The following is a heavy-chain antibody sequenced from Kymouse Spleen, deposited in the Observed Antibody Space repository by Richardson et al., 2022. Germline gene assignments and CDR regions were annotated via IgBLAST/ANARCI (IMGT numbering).Heavy chain of an antibody. CDR2: ISWNSGSI. CDR3: AKDIVANYYYGMDV. Sequence: EVQLVESGGGLVQPGRSLRLSCAASGFTFDDYAMHWVRQAPGKGLEWVSGISWNSGSIGYADSVKGRFTISRDNAKNSLYLQMNSLRAEDTALYYCAKDIVANYYYGMDVWGQGTTVTVSS. CDR1: GFTFDDYA. V-gene: IGHV3-9*01. D-gene: IGHD5-12*01. J-gene: IGHJ6*02.